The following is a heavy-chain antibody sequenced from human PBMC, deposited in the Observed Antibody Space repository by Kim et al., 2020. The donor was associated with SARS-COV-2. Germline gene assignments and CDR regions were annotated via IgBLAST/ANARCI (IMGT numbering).Heavy chain of an antibody. CDR2: ISGSGGST. V-gene: IGHV3-23*01. CDR1: GFTFSSYA. CDR3: AKDLLRTYYYDSSGYLTLFDY. Sequence: GGSLRLSCAASGFTFSSYAMSWVRQAPGKGLEWVSAISGSGGSTYYADSVKGRFTISRDNSKNTLYLQMNSLRAEDTAVYYCAKDLLRTYYYDSSGYLTLFDYWGQGTLVTVSS. D-gene: IGHD3-22*01. J-gene: IGHJ4*02.